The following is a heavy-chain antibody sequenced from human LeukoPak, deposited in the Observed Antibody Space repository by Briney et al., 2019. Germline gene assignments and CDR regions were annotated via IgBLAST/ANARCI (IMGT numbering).Heavy chain of an antibody. V-gene: IGHV1-2*02. Sequence: ASVTVSCKASGYTFTGYYIYWVRQAPGQGLEWMAWINPNSGDTKYAQKLQGRVTMTRDTSISTVYMELSNLRPDDTAVYYCARVFGEDYDSSGYYGFGYWGQGTLVTVSS. CDR2: INPNSGDT. D-gene: IGHD3-22*01. J-gene: IGHJ4*02. CDR1: GYTFTGYY. CDR3: ARVFGEDYDSSGYYGFGY.